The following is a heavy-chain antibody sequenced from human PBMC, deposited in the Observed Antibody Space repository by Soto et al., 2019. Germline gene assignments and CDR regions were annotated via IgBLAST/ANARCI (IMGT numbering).Heavy chain of an antibody. CDR3: ARVRYSYGYGAYYYGMDV. CDR2: ISYDGSNK. V-gene: IGHV3-30-3*01. CDR1: GFTFSSYA. D-gene: IGHD5-18*01. J-gene: IGHJ6*02. Sequence: QVQLVESGGGVVQPGRSLRLSCAASGFTFSSYAMHWVRQAPGKGLEWVAVISYDGSNKYYADSVKGRFTISRDNSKNTLYLQMNSLRAEDTAVYYCARVRYSYGYGAYYYGMDVWGQGTTVTVSS.